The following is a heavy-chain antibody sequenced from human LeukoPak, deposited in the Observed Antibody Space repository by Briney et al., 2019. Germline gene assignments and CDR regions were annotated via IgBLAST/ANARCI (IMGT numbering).Heavy chain of an antibody. CDR1: DGSISDRSYY. CDR3: ASAYYDILTGLYYFDY. D-gene: IGHD3-9*01. Sequence: PSETLSLTCTVSDGSISDRSYYWGWIRQPPGKGLEWIGSISYSGTTYYNPSLKSRVAISVDTSKNQFSLKLSSVTAADTAVYYCASAYYDILTGLYYFDYWAREPWSPSRQ. V-gene: IGHV4-39*07. CDR2: ISYSGTT. J-gene: IGHJ4*02.